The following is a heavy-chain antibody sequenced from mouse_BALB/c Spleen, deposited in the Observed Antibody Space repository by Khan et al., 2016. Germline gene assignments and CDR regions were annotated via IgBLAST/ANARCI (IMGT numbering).Heavy chain of an antibody. CDR3: ASYYDYDGGFAY. D-gene: IGHD2-4*01. CDR1: GFSLTGFS. V-gene: IGHV2-6-7*01. Sequence: QVQLKESGPGLVAPSQSLSITYTVSGFSLTGFSVNWVGQPPGKALEWLGMIWGDGSRDYNSGLKSRLSFSKDDSKSQVFLKMNSLQTDDTARYFCASYYDYDGGFAYWGQGTLVTVSA. CDR2: IWGDGSR. J-gene: IGHJ3*01.